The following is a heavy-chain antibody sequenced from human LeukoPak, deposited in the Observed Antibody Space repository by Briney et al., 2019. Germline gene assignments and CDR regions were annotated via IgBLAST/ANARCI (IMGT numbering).Heavy chain of an antibody. CDR3: ARNYYDSSGYYYVALGSFDY. D-gene: IGHD3-22*01. V-gene: IGHV5-51*01. CDR2: IYPGDSDT. CDR1: GYSFTNYW. J-gene: IGHJ4*02. Sequence: GESLKISCKGSGYSFTNYWIGWVRQMPGKGLEWMGIIYPGDSDTRYSPSFQGQVTISADKSISTAYLQWSSLKASDTAMYYCARNYYDSSGYYYVALGSFDYWGQGPLVTVSS.